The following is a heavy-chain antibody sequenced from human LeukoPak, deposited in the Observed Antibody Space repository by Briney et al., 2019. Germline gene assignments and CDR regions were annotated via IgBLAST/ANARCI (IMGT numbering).Heavy chain of an antibody. CDR2: INQDGSIK. V-gene: IGHV3-7*01. Sequence: PGGSLRLSCVASGFSFSDYWMSWVRQAPGEGLEWLVNINQDGSIKYYVDSAKGRFTISRDNAKNSVFLQMNSLRVEDTAVYYCARKSLGDFWGQGTLVTVSS. CDR1: GFSFSDYW. CDR3: ARKSLGDF. J-gene: IGHJ4*02.